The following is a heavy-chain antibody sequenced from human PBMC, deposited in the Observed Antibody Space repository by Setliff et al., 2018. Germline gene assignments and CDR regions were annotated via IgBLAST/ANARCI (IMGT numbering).Heavy chain of an antibody. J-gene: IGHJ6*02. CDR3: ARVYGYSYGYEVYYYYGMDV. D-gene: IGHD5-18*01. Sequence: ASVKVSCKASGYTFTSYYMHWVRQAPGQGLEWMGIINPSGGSTSYAQKFQGRATMTRDTSTSTVYMELSSLRSEDTAVYYCARVYGYSYGYEVYYYYGMDVWGQGTTVTVSS. CDR1: GYTFTSYY. CDR2: INPSGGST. V-gene: IGHV1-46*01.